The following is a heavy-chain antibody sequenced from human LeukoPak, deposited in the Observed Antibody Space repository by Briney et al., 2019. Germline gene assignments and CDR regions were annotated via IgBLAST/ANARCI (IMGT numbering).Heavy chain of an antibody. CDR1: GFTFSSYA. CDR2: ISGSGGST. J-gene: IGHJ6*03. V-gene: IGHV3-23*01. Sequence: PGGSLRLSCAASGFTFSSYAMSWVRQAPGKGLEWVSAISGSGGSTYYADSVKGRFTISRDNSKNTLYLQMNSLRAEDTAVYYCARGDDFWTGPNNYYYMDVWGKGTTVTVSS. CDR3: ARGDDFWTGPNNYYYMDV. D-gene: IGHD3-3*01.